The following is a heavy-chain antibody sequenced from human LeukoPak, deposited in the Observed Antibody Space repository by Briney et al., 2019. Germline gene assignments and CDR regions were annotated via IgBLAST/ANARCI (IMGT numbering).Heavy chain of an antibody. J-gene: IGHJ4*02. CDR1: GYTFTGYY. CDR2: INPNSGGT. Sequence: ASVKVSCKASGYTFTGYYMHWVRQAPGQGLEWMGWINPNSGGTNYAQKFQGRVTTTRDTSISTAYMELSRLRSDDTAVYYCARDRAYSGSYYLSYWGQGTLVTVSS. V-gene: IGHV1-2*02. D-gene: IGHD1-26*01. CDR3: ARDRAYSGSYYLSY.